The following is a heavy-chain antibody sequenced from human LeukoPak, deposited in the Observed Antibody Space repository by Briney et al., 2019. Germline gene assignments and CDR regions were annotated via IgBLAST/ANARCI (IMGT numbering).Heavy chain of an antibody. CDR1: GGTFSSYA. CDR2: IIPIFGTA. Sequence: ASVKVSCKASGGTFSSYAISWVRQAPGQGLEWMGGIIPIFGTANYAQKFQGRVTITTDESTSTAYMELSSMRSEDTAVYYCARAHYDSSGSDFDYWGQGTLVTVSS. D-gene: IGHD3-22*01. J-gene: IGHJ4*02. CDR3: ARAHYDSSGSDFDY. V-gene: IGHV1-69*05.